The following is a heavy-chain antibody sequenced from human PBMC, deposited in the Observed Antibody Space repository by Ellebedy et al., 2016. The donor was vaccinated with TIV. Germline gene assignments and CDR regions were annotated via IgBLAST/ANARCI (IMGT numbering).Heavy chain of an antibody. J-gene: IGHJ6*02. Sequence: GGSLRLXXAASGFTFSSYWMSWVRQAPGKGLEWVANIKQDGSEKYYVDSVKGRFTISRDNAKNSLYLQMNSLRAEDTAVYYCAGGFGSYYYGMDVWGQGTTVTVSS. D-gene: IGHD3-10*01. CDR3: AGGFGSYYYGMDV. V-gene: IGHV3-7*01. CDR2: IKQDGSEK. CDR1: GFTFSSYW.